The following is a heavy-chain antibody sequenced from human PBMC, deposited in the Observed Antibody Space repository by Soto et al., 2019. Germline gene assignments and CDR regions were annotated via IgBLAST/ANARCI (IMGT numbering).Heavy chain of an antibody. V-gene: IGHV3-23*01. CDR1: GFTFSSYA. Sequence: EVQLLESGGGLVQPGGSLRLSCAASGFTFSSYAMSWVRQAPGKGLEWVSAISGSGGSTYYADSVKGRFTISRDNSKNTLYLQMNSLRAEDTAVYYCAKDNDDYCDYVGWFDPWGQGTLVTVSS. J-gene: IGHJ5*02. D-gene: IGHD4-17*01. CDR2: ISGSGGST. CDR3: AKDNDDYCDYVGWFDP.